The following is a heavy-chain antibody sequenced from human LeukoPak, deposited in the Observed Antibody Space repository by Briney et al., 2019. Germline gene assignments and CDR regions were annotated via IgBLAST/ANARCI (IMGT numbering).Heavy chain of an antibody. CDR1: GFYFSAYL. CDR3: AKLRVGVLRDMDV. CDR2: ISGSGGST. V-gene: IGHV3-23*01. Sequence: GGSLRLSCVASGFYFSAYLMSWVRQAPGKGLDWVSAISGSGGSTYYADSVKGRFTISRDNSKNTLYLQMSSLRAEDTAVYYCAKLRVGVLRDMDVWGQGTTVTVSS. J-gene: IGHJ6*02. D-gene: IGHD1-26*01.